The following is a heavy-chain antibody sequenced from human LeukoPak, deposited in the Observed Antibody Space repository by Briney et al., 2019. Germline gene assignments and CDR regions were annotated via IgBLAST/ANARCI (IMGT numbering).Heavy chain of an antibody. J-gene: IGHJ6*02. CDR2: IYPGDSDT. CDR3: ARQGIAVAYYYGMDV. D-gene: IGHD6-19*01. V-gene: IGHV5-51*01. Sequence: GESLKISCKGSGYSFTSYWIGWVRQMPGKGLEWMGIIYPGDSDTRYSPSFQGQVIISADKSISTAYLQWSSLKASDTAMYYCARQGIAVAYYYGMDVWGQGTTVTVSS. CDR1: GYSFTSYW.